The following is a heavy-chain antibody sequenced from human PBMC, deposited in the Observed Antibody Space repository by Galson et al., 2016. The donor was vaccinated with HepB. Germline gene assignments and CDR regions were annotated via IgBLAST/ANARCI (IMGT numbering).Heavy chain of an antibody. V-gene: IGHV3-23*01. J-gene: IGHJ4*02. CDR2: IVRTGDAT. D-gene: IGHD3-16*01. Sequence: SLRHSCAASGLSFSHSGMSWVRQAPGRGLEWVSGIVRTGDATHYADLVMGRSTISRDNSKNTLYLYMSNLTAGDTAIYYCGKHGGFDYWGQGALVTVSS. CDR3: GKHGGFDY. CDR1: GLSFSHSG.